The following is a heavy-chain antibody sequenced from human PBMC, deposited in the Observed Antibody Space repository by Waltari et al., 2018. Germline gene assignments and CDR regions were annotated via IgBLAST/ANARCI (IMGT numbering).Heavy chain of an antibody. V-gene: IGHV3-23*03. CDR1: GFTFSSYA. Sequence: EVQLLESGGGLVQPGGSLRLSCAASGFTFSSYAMSWVRKAPGKGLEWVSVIYSGGSTYYADSVKGRFTISRDNSKNTLYLQMNSLRAEDTAVYYCAKDYYYDSSGCLDYWGQGTLVTVSS. CDR2: IYSGGST. CDR3: AKDYYYDSSGCLDY. J-gene: IGHJ4*02. D-gene: IGHD3-22*01.